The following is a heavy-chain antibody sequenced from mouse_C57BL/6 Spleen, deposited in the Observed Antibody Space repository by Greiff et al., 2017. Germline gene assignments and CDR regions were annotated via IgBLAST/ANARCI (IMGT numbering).Heavy chain of an antibody. CDR3: ARTCTGGAMDY. D-gene: IGHD6-1*01. Sequence: QVQLQQPGAELVRPGTSVKLSCKASGYTFTSYWMHWVKQRPGQGLEWIGVIDPSDSYTNYNQKFKGKATLTVDTSSSTAYMQLSSLTSEDSAVYYCARTCTGGAMDYWGQGTTVTVSS. J-gene: IGHJ4*01. V-gene: IGHV1-59*01. CDR2: IDPSDSYT. CDR1: GYTFTSYW.